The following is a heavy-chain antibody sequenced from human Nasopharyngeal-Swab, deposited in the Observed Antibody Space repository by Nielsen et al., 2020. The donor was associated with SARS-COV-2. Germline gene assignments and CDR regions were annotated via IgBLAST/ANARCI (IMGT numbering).Heavy chain of an antibody. CDR3: ARAEGGARKYSYRPVFYYYYMDV. Sequence: SVTVSRKASVGSFSSYAISWVRQAPGQGLAWMGGIISIFGTANYAQKFQGRVTITADESTSTAYLELSSLRSEDTAVYYCARAEGGARKYSYRPVFYYYYMDVWGKGTTVTVSS. CDR1: VGSFSSYA. V-gene: IGHV1-69*13. D-gene: IGHD5-18*01. J-gene: IGHJ6*03. CDR2: IISIFGTA.